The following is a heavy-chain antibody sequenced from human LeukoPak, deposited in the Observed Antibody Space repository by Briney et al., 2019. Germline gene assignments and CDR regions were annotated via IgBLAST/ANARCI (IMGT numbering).Heavy chain of an antibody. CDR2: INPNSGGT. D-gene: IGHD6-19*01. V-gene: IGHV1-2*02. CDR3: ARVSEGSGCYDY. CDR1: GYTFTGYY. Sequence: ASVKVSCKASGYTFTGYYTHWVRQAPGQGLEWMGWINPNSGGTNYAQKFQGRVTMTRDTSISTAYMELSRLRSDDTAVYYCARVSEGSGCYDYWGQGTLVTVSS. J-gene: IGHJ4*02.